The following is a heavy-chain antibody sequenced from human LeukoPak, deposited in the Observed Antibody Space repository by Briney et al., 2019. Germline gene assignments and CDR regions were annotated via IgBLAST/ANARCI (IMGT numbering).Heavy chain of an antibody. CDR3: ARANLGYCSGGSCYSSAEYFST. J-gene: IGHJ1*01. Sequence: GGSLRLSCAASGFTFSSYGMHWVRQAPGKGLEWVAVIWYDGSNKYYADSVKGRFTISRDNSKNTLYLQMNSLRAEDTAVYYCARANLGYCSGGSCYSSAEYFSTGARAPWSPSPQ. V-gene: IGHV3-33*01. CDR2: IWYDGSNK. CDR1: GFTFSSYG. D-gene: IGHD2-15*01.